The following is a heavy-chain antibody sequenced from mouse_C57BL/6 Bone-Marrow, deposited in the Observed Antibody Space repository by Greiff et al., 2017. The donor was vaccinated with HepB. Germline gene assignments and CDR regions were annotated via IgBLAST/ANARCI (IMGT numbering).Heavy chain of an antibody. CDR1: GFTFSSYA. CDR3: AREIGKLYYGNPFAY. D-gene: IGHD2-1*01. CDR2: ISDGGSYT. V-gene: IGHV5-4*01. Sequence: EVKLVESGGGLVKPGGSLKLSCAASGFTFSSYAMSWVRQTPEKRLEWVATISDGGSYTYYPDNVKGRFTISRDNAKNNLYLQMSHLKSEDTAMYYCAREIGKLYYGNPFAYWGQGTRVTVSA. J-gene: IGHJ3*01.